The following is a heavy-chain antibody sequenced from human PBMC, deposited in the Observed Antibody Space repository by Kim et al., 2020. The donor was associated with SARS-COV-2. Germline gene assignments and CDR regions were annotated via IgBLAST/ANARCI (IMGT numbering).Heavy chain of an antibody. CDR2: IISEAAGGTT. Sequence: GGSLRLSCVASGVSFNNAWMSWVRQAPGKGLEWVGRIISEAAGGTTSYAAPVRGRFTISRDDSEKTVYLEMDSLKIEDTGVYYCTTDPGDAYGFGPGFWGQGTPVTVSS. V-gene: IGHV3-15*01. CDR1: GVSFNNAW. J-gene: IGHJ4*02. D-gene: IGHD3-16*01. CDR3: TTDPGDAYGFGPGF.